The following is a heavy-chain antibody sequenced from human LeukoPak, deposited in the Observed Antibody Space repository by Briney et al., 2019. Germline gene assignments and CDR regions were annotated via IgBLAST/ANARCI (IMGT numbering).Heavy chain of an antibody. V-gene: IGHV1-18*01. J-gene: IGHJ4*02. CDR2: ISPYNGNT. CDR3: ARDLPGVCYFDY. Sequence: ASVKVSCKASGYTFTSYGTSWVRQAPGQGLEWMGWISPYNGNTNYAQKLQGRVTMTTDTSTSTAYMELRSPRSDDTAVYYCARDLPGVCYFDYWGQGTLVTVSS. D-gene: IGHD2-8*01. CDR1: GYTFTSYG.